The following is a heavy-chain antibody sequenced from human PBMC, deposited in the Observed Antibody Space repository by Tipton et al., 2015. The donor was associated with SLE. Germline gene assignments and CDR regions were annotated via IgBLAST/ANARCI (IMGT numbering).Heavy chain of an antibody. V-gene: IGHV4-31*03. J-gene: IGHJ4*02. CDR2: TYYSGSP. CDR3: ARGPYCSSTSCYTADD. D-gene: IGHD2-2*02. Sequence: TLSLTCNVSGGSISSGGYYWSWIRQHPGKGLEWIGYTYYSGSPYYNPSLKSRVTISVDTSKNQFSLKLSSVTAADTAVYYCARGPYCSSTSCYTADDWGQGTLVTVSS. CDR1: GGSISSGGYY.